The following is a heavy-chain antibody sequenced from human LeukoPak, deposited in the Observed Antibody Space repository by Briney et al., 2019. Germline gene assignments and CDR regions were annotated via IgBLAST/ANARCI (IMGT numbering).Heavy chain of an antibody. CDR1: GFTFSSYS. CDR2: ISSSSSYI. V-gene: IGHV3-21*01. J-gene: IGHJ3*02. Sequence: GGSLRLSCAASGFTFSSYSMNWVRQAPGKGLEWVSSISSSSSYIYYADSVKGRFTISRDNAKNSLYLQMNSLRADDTGVYYCAIEGYYNSSGYIDDCLIWRQETMVTVSS. CDR3: AIEGYYNSSGYIDDCLI. D-gene: IGHD3-22*01.